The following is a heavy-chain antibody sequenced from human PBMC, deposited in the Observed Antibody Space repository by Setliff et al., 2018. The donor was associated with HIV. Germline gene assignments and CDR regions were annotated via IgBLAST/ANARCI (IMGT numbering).Heavy chain of an antibody. Sequence: NPSETLSLTCTVSGGSISSYYWSWIRQPPGKGLEWIGYIYYSGSTNYNPSLKSRVTISVDTSKNQFSLKLSSVTAADTAVYYCARLARGAFDIWGQGTMVTVSS. CDR2: IYYSGST. CDR1: GGSISSYY. V-gene: IGHV4-59*08. J-gene: IGHJ3*02. CDR3: ARLARGAFDI.